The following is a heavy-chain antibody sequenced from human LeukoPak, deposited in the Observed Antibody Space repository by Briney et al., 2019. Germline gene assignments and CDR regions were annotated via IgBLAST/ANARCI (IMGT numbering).Heavy chain of an antibody. V-gene: IGHV4-4*07. J-gene: IGHJ6*03. CDR3: ARGRATVGGDYYYYYMDV. Sequence: SETLSLTCTVSGGSISSSYWSWIRQPAGKGLEWVGRIYTSGSTNYNTSLKSRITISVATSKNQFSLKLTSVTAADTAVYYCARGRATVGGDYYYYYMDVWGKGTTVTVSS. CDR1: GGSISSSY. CDR2: IYTSGST. D-gene: IGHD4-23*01.